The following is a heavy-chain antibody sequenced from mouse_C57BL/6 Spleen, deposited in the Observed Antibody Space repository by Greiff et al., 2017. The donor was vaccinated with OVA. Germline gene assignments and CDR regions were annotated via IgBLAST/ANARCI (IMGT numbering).Heavy chain of an antibody. D-gene: IGHD6-1*01. CDR2: INPSNGGT. V-gene: IGHV1-53*01. J-gene: IGHJ2*01. CDR1: GYTFTSYW. CDR3: ARWETSTKRLSY. Sequence: QVQLQQSGTELVKPGASVKLSCKASGYTFTSYWMHWVKQRPGQGLEWIGNINPSNGGTNYNEKFKSKATLTVDKSSSTAYMQLSSLTSEDSAVYYCARWETSTKRLSYWGQGTTLTVSS.